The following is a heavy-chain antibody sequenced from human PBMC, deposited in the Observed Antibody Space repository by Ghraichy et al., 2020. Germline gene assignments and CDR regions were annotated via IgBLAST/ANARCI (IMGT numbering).Heavy chain of an antibody. CDR2: ISGSGGST. V-gene: IGHV3-23*01. CDR3: AKGMAYNSGWRVVYFDY. Sequence: GGSLRLSCAASGFTFSSYAMSWVRQAPGKGLEWVSAISGSGGSTYYADSVKGRFTISRDNSKNTLYLQMSSLRAEDTAVYYCAKGMAYNSGWRVVYFDYWGQGTLVTVSS. D-gene: IGHD6-19*01. CDR1: GFTFSSYA. J-gene: IGHJ4*02.